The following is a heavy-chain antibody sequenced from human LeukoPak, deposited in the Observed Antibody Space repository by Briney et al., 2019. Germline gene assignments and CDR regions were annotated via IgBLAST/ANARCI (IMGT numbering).Heavy chain of an antibody. V-gene: IGHV4-4*02. Sequence: SGNLSLTCAVSGGSISSSNWWSWVRQPPGKGLEWIGEIYHSGSTNYNPSLKSRVTISVDTSKNQFSLKLSSVTAADTAVYYCARDYSLDNKLAFDIWGQGTMVTVSS. CDR1: GGSISSSNW. CDR3: ARDYSLDNKLAFDI. CDR2: IYHSGST. D-gene: IGHD5-18*01. J-gene: IGHJ3*02.